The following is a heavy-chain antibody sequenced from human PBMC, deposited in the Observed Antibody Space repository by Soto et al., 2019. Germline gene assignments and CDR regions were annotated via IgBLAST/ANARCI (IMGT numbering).Heavy chain of an antibody. Sequence: GGSQRLPYAASCLDIRSYTMNWVRQAPGKGLEWISYFGWTTSSIYYADSVKGRFTISRDNAKNSLYLQMNSLRDEDTAVYYCARDYDYGLDYWGQGTLVTVSS. J-gene: IGHJ4*02. CDR2: FGWTTSSI. D-gene: IGHD3-3*01. CDR3: ARDYDYGLDY. V-gene: IGHV3-48*02. CDR1: CLDIRSYT.